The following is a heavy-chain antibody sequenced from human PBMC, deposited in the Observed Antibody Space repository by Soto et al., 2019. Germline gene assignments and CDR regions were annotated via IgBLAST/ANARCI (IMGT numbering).Heavy chain of an antibody. J-gene: IGHJ4*02. Sequence: QVQLQQWGAGLLKPSETLALTCAVYGGSFSGYYWNWIRQPPGKGMEWIGEINHSRSTNYNPTLKNRVTISVDTSKNQFSLKLSSVTAADTAVYYCARGYGMNFYYWGQGTLVTVSS. CDR2: INHSRST. D-gene: IGHD3-10*01. V-gene: IGHV4-34*01. CDR1: GGSFSGYY. CDR3: ARGYGMNFYY.